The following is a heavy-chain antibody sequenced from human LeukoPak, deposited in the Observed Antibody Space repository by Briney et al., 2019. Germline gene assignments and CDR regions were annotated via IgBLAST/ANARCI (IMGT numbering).Heavy chain of an antibody. CDR3: APRGDMEHSYVYVKWFDT. CDR1: GGSFSAYY. V-gene: IGHV4-34*01. J-gene: IGHJ5*02. CDR2: INHSGSS. D-gene: IGHD5-18*01. Sequence: SETVSLTCAVYGGSFSAYYWTWIRQPPGKGLEWIGEINHSGSSNYNSSLRSRVTISVDTSYKQFSLRLSSVTAADTAVYYCAPRGDMEHSYVYVKWFDTWGEGAPVTVSS.